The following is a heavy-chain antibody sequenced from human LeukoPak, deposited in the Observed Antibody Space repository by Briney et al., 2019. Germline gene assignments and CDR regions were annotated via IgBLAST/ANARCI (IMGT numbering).Heavy chain of an antibody. CDR1: GFTFSSYA. Sequence: PGGSLRLSCAASGFTFSSYAMHWVRQAPGKGLEYVSAIRSNGGSTYYANSVKGRFTISRDNSKNTLYLQMGSLRAEDMAVYYCARSMSNYYYYGMDVWGQGTTVTVSS. CDR2: IRSNGGST. V-gene: IGHV3-64*01. CDR3: ARSMSNYYYYGMDV. J-gene: IGHJ6*02.